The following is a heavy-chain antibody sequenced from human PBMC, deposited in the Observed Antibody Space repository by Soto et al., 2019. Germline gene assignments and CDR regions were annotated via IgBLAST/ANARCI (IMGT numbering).Heavy chain of an antibody. CDR1: GYPFTNYY. CDR2: VNPSSGRT. D-gene: IGHD4-17*01. J-gene: IGHJ4*02. CDR3: TRARFNTVSTWWYFDA. V-gene: IGHV1-46*01. Sequence: QVQLVQSGTEVKKPGASVMVSCTASGYPFTNYYIHWVRQAPGHGPEWMGIVNPSSGRTTYAQTLQGRLTMTTDTSTSTAYMKMNSLRSADTAMYYCTRARFNTVSTWWYFDAWGQRTLVTVSS.